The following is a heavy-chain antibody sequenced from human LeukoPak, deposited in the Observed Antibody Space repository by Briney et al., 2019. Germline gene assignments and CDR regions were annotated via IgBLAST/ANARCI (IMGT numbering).Heavy chain of an antibody. Sequence: GGSLRLSCAASGFTFSSYAMHWVRQASGKGLEYVSAISSNGGSTYYANSVKGRFTISRDNSKNTLYLQMGSLRAEDMAVYYCARGRDGYNWHYFDYWGQGTLVTVSS. CDR1: GFTFSSYA. J-gene: IGHJ4*02. V-gene: IGHV3-64*01. D-gene: IGHD5-24*01. CDR3: ARGRDGYNWHYFDY. CDR2: ISSNGGST.